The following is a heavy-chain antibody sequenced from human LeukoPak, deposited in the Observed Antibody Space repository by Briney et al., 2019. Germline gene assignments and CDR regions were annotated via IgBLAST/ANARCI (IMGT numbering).Heavy chain of an antibody. CDR3: ARESFPAFDY. CDR1: GFTFSDYY. J-gene: IGHJ4*02. D-gene: IGHD3-10*01. V-gene: IGHV3-30*03. CDR2: ISYDGSNK. Sequence: PGGSLRLSCAASGFTFSDYYMSWIRQAPGKGLEWVAVISYDGSNKYYADSVKGRFTISRDNSKNTLYLQMNSLRAEDTAVYYCARESFPAFDYWGQGTLVTVSS.